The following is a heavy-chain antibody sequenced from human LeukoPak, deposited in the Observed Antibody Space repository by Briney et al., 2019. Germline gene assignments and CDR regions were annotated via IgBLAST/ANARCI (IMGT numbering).Heavy chain of an antibody. CDR3: ARDVPYSRGWSYYYYYGMDV. CDR1: GYTFTSYY. V-gene: IGHV1-46*01. D-gene: IGHD6-19*01. Sequence: GASVKVSCKASGYTFTSYYMRWVRQAPGQGLEWMGIINPSGGSTSYAQKFQGRVTMTRDTSTSTVYMELSSLRSEDTAVYYCARDVPYSRGWSYYYYYGMDVWGQGTTVTVSS. CDR2: INPSGGST. J-gene: IGHJ6*02.